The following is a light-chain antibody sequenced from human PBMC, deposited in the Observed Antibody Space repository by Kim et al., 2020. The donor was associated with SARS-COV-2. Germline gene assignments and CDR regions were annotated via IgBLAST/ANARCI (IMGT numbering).Light chain of an antibody. V-gene: IGLV2-14*03. CDR2: DGS. J-gene: IGLJ1*01. Sequence: GQSVTISCTGTSSDIGAHNYVSWYQQYPDNAPKLVLYDGSKRPSGISTRFSGSRSGNTASLTISGLQTEDEAYYYCISYTISTTFVFGSGTKVTVL. CDR3: ISYTISTTFV. CDR1: SSDIGAHNY.